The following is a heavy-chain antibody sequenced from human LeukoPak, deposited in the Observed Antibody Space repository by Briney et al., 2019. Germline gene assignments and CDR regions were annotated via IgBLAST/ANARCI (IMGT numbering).Heavy chain of an antibody. CDR3: ARGLIAAGTTTICFDY. Sequence: PGVSVSRSFSASRLTFCSFRMKRVPQGPGKGWKWGSSISSSINYIAYAKSGKDRFTICRDNAKNSLYLQITSLRAEETAVYYCARGLIAAGTTTICFDYWGQGTLVTVSS. CDR2: ISSSINYI. D-gene: IGHD6-13*01. V-gene: IGHV3-21*01. J-gene: IGHJ4*02. CDR1: RLTFCSFR.